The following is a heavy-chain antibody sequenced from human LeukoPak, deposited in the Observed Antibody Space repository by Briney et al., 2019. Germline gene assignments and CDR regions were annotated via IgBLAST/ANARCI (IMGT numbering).Heavy chain of an antibody. Sequence: PSETLSLTCAVSGYSITSGYYWAWIRQPPGKGLEWIGNIFHSGGTYYNPSLKSRATISVDTSKNQFSLKLSSVTAADTAIYYCARRIYSSGWYFDYWGQGTLVTVSP. CDR3: ARRIYSSGWYFDY. CDR2: IFHSGGT. J-gene: IGHJ4*02. V-gene: IGHV4-38-2*01. D-gene: IGHD6-19*01. CDR1: GYSITSGYY.